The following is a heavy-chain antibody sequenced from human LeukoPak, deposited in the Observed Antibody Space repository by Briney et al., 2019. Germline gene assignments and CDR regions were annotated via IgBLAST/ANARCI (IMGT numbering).Heavy chain of an antibody. CDR2: IYYIGST. CDR1: GGPISSDY. Sequence: SETLSLTCTVSGGPISSDYWSWIRQPPGKGLEWIGYIYYIGSTYYNPSLKSRVTISVDTSKNQFSLKLSSVTAADTAVYYCAGRTVVFDYWGQGTLVTVSS. J-gene: IGHJ4*02. CDR3: AGRTVVFDY. V-gene: IGHV4-59*08. D-gene: IGHD4-23*01.